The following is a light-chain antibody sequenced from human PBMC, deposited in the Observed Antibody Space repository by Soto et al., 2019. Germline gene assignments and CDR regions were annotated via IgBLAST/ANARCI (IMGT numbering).Light chain of an antibody. CDR2: GAS. CDR3: QQRSNWPLT. Sequence: EIVMTQSPGTLSVSPGERATLSCRASQSVGSNLAWYQQNPGQPPRLLIYGASTRATGIPARFSGSGSGTDFTLTISSLEPEDFAVYYCQQRSNWPLTFGGGTKVDI. J-gene: IGKJ4*01. V-gene: IGKV3-11*01. CDR1: QSVGSN.